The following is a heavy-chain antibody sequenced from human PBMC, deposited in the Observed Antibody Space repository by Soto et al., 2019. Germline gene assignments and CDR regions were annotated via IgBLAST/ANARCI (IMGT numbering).Heavy chain of an antibody. CDR2: ISWNSGSI. Sequence: EVQLVESGGGLVQPGRSLRLSCAASGFTFDDYAMHWVRQAPGKGLEWVSGISWNSGSIGYADSVKGRFTISRDNAKNSLYLQMNRLRAEDTALYYCAKDIGLRIEGGFDYWGQGTLVTVSS. CDR1: GFTFDDYA. D-gene: IGHD5-12*01. CDR3: AKDIGLRIEGGFDY. V-gene: IGHV3-9*01. J-gene: IGHJ4*02.